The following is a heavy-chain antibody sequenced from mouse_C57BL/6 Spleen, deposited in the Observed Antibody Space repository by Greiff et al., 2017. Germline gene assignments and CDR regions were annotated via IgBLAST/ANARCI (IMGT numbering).Heavy chain of an antibody. CDR2: INPGSGGT. V-gene: IGHV1-54*01. CDR1: GYAFTNYL. D-gene: IGHD1-1*02. Sequence: QVQLQQSGAELVRPGTSVKVSCKASGYAFTNYLIEWVKQRPGPGLEWIGVINPGSGGTNYNEKFKGKATLTADKSSSTAYMQLSSLTSEDSAVYFGARRDGVGDYYAMDYWGQGTSVTVSS. J-gene: IGHJ4*01. CDR3: ARRDGVGDYYAMDY.